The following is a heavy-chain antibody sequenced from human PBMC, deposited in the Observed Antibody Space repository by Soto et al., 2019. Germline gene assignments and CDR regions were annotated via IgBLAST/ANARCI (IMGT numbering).Heavy chain of an antibody. J-gene: IGHJ5*02. CDR2: IYHSGTT. CDR1: GGSISSDDW. CDR3: ARSDCYGVCRGKWLDP. Sequence: QLQESGPGLVKPSGTLSLTCAVSGGSISSDDWWTWXXXXXXXXXXWIGEIYHSGTTNYNPSLMSRVTIAVDKAKSQFSLRLDSVTAADTAVYYCARSDCYGVCRGKWLDPWGQGILVTVSS. V-gene: IGHV4-4*02. D-gene: IGHD2-21*02.